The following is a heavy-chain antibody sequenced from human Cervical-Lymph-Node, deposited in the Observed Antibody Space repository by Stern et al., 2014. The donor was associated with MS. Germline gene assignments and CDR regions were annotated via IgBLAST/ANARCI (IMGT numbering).Heavy chain of an antibody. CDR2: ISGDSRTI. CDR3: ARSVTLIRDCYDS. D-gene: IGHD2-15*01. CDR1: GFTFSDYY. Sequence: VQLVESGGGLVKPGGSLRLSCAASGFTFSDYYMNWIRQAPGKGLEWVSYISGDSRTIHYTDSVKGRFTISRDNARNSLYLEMNSLRVEDTAVYYCARSVTLIRDCYDSWGQGSLVTVSS. V-gene: IGHV3-11*01. J-gene: IGHJ5*01.